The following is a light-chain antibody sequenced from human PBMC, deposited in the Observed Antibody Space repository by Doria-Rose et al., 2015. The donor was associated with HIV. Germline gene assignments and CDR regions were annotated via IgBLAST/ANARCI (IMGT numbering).Light chain of an antibody. Sequence: TQSPESLGMSLGERATLNCKSNQSLLYTSKNYLAWYQQMPGQHPKLLIYCASTRQSEVPARFSGSGSGTDFTLTISSLEAEDVAVYYCQQYCDTPSFGPGTTVDIK. J-gene: IGKJ3*01. V-gene: IGKV4-1*01. CDR2: CAS. CDR1: QSLLYTSKNY. CDR3: QQYCDTPS.